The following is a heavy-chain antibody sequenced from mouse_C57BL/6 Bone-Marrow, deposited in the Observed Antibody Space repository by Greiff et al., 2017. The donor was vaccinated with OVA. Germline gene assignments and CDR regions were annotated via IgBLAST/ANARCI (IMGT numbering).Heavy chain of an antibody. J-gene: IGHJ2*01. CDR2: IDPETGGT. V-gene: IGHV1-15*01. CDR3: TRSYSNYGYFDY. Sequence: QVQLQQSGAELVRPGASVTLSCKASGYTFTDYEMHWVKQTPVHGLEWIGAIDPETGGTAYNQKFKGKATLTADKSSSTAYLELRSLTSEDSAVYYCTRSYSNYGYFDYWGQGTTLTVSS. CDR1: GYTFTDYE. D-gene: IGHD2-5*01.